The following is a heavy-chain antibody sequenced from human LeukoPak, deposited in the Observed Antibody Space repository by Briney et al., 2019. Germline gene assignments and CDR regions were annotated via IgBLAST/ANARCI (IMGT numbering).Heavy chain of an antibody. CDR3: AKKAQYNGNYPLDY. CDR1: GFTFSQYA. J-gene: IGHJ4*02. V-gene: IGHV3-30-3*02. D-gene: IGHD1-26*01. Sequence: GGSLRLSCAASGFTFSQYAIHWVRQAPGKGLEWVAVISYDGNHKYYADSVKGRFTISSSRDNSKNTLYLQMNSLRAEDTALYFCAKKAQYNGNYPLDYWGQGTLVTVSS. CDR2: ISYDGNHK.